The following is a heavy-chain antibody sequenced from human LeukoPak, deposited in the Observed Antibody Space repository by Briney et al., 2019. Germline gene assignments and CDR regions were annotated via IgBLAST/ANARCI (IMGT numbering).Heavy chain of an antibody. D-gene: IGHD6-19*01. V-gene: IGHV4-38-2*01. Sequence: SDTLSPTCALSAYSISSGLYWGGIRQPPGKGLEWIGSIYHSGSTYYNPSLKSRVTISVDTSKNQFSLKLSSVTAADTAVYYCARGDDSSGWYEAWFDPWGQGTLVTVSS. J-gene: IGHJ5*02. CDR1: AYSISSGLY. CDR2: IYHSGST. CDR3: ARGDDSSGWYEAWFDP.